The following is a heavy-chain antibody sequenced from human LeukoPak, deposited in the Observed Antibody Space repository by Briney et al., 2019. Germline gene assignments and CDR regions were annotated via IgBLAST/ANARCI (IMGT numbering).Heavy chain of an antibody. CDR2: IIPILGIA. CDR1: GGTFSSYT. D-gene: IGHD3-3*01. J-gene: IGHJ1*01. Sequence: SVKVSCKASGGTFSSYTISWVRQAPGQGLEWMGRIIPILGIANYAQKFQGRVTITADKSTSTAYMELSSLRSEDTAVYYCARGEERITIFGVVTKYFQHWGQGTLVTASS. V-gene: IGHV1-69*02. CDR3: ARGEERITIFGVVTKYFQH.